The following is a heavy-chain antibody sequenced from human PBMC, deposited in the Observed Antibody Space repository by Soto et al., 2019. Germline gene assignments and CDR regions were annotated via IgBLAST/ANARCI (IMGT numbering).Heavy chain of an antibody. CDR2: ISHLEST. CDR3: PRGGGYDSFDY. D-gene: IGHD5-12*01. CDR1: GASSGDGGFS. J-gene: IGHJ4*02. Sequence: SDTLSLTCTVAGASSGDGGFSWSWIRQSPGKGLEWIGYISHLESTYFHPSFKSRLTVSIDRTRNQFSLKLSSVTAADMAVSYCPRGGGYDSFDYWGQGVLVTVSS. V-gene: IGHV4-30-2*06.